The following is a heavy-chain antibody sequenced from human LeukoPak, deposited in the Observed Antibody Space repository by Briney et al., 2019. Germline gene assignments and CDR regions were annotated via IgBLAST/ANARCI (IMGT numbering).Heavy chain of an antibody. Sequence: SETLSLTCAVYGGSFSGYYWSWIRQPPGKGLEWIGEINHSGSTNYNPSLKSRVTISVDTSKNQFSLKLSSVTAADTAVYYCARAITMIRGVRYYYHYYMDIWGMGTTVTISS. CDR3: ARAITMIRGVRYYYHYYMDI. V-gene: IGHV4-34*01. D-gene: IGHD3-10*01. J-gene: IGHJ6*03. CDR1: GGSFSGYY. CDR2: INHSGST.